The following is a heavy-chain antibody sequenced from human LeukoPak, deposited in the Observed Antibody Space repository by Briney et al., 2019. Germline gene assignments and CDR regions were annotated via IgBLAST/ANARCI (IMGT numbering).Heavy chain of an antibody. D-gene: IGHD3-10*01. CDR1: GGSISSSNW. CDR3: ARAGARYGSGSYLDY. CDR2: IYHSGST. J-gene: IGHJ4*02. V-gene: IGHV4-4*02. Sequence: PSETLSLTCAVSGGSISSSNWWSWVRQPPGKGLEWIGEIYHSGSTNYNPSLKSRVTISVDKSKNQFSLKLSSVTAADTAVYYCARAGARYGSGSYLDYWGQGTLVTVSS.